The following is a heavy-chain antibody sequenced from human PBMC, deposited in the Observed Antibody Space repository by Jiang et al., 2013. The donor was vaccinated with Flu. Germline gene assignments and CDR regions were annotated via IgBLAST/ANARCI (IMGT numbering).Heavy chain of an antibody. CDR3: AKDRSRVGSSGYWYFDL. CDR2: ISGSGGST. CDR1: GFTFSNYA. V-gene: IGHV3-23*01. J-gene: IGHJ2*01. Sequence: RLSCAASGFTFSNYAMSWVRQAPGKGLEWVSAISGSGGSTYYADSVKGRFTISRDNSKNTLYLQMNSLRAEDTAVYYCAKDRSRVGSSGYWYFDLWGRGTLVTVSS. D-gene: IGHD6-6*01.